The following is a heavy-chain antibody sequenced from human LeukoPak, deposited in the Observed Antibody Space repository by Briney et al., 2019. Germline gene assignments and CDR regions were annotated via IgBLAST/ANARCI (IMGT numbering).Heavy chain of an antibody. CDR3: AKDRYDFWSGYRPQSYYYMDV. D-gene: IGHD3-3*01. J-gene: IGHJ6*03. CDR1: GFTFSSYA. Sequence: PGGSLRLSXAASGFTFSSYAMSWVRQTPGKGLEWVSAISGSGGSTYYADSVKGRFTISRDNSKNTLYLQMNSLRAEDTAVYYCAKDRYDFWSGYRPQSYYYMDVWGKGTTVTVSS. V-gene: IGHV3-23*01. CDR2: ISGSGGST.